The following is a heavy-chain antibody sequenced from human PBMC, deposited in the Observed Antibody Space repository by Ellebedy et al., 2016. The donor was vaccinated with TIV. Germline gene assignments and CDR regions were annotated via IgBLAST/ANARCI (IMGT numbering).Heavy chain of an antibody. Sequence: GGSLRLSCAASGFTFSSYGMHWVRQAPGKGLEWVAFIRYDGSNKYYAVSVKGRFTISRDNSKNTLYLQMNRLRAEDTAVYYCAKIGAAGIPFYYYYYGMDVWGQGTTVTVSS. CDR1: GFTFSSYG. CDR3: AKIGAAGIPFYYYYYGMDV. D-gene: IGHD6-13*01. V-gene: IGHV3-30*02. J-gene: IGHJ6*02. CDR2: IRYDGSNK.